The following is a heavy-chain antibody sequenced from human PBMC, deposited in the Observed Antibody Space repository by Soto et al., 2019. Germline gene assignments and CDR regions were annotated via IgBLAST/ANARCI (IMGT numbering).Heavy chain of an antibody. Sequence: SGGSLRLSCAASGFAFSSSTMNWVRQAPGKGLEWVSAIIDSGGYPYYADSVKGRFTISRDNSKNTLYLQMNSLRAEDTALYYWAKGTYYYYGMDVWCQGTTVTVFS. J-gene: IGHJ6*02. CDR3: AKGTYYYYGMDV. CDR1: GFAFSSST. V-gene: IGHV3-23*01. CDR2: IIDSGGYP.